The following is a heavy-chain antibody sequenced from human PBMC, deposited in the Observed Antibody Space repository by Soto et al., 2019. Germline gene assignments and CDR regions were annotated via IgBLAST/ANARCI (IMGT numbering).Heavy chain of an antibody. Sequence: SQTLSLTCAISGDGVSSNSAAWNWIRQSPSRGLEWLGRTYYRSKWYNDYAVSVKSRITINPDTSKNQFSLQLNSVTPEDTAVYYCARVRQLVDYYYYGMDVWGQGTTVTVSS. V-gene: IGHV6-1*01. D-gene: IGHD6-13*01. J-gene: IGHJ6*02. CDR1: GDGVSSNSAA. CDR3: ARVRQLVDYYYYGMDV. CDR2: TYYRSKWYN.